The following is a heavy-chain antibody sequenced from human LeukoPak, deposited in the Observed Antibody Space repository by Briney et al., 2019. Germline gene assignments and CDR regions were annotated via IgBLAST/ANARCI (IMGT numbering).Heavy chain of an antibody. CDR2: INHSGST. J-gene: IGHJ5*02. CDR1: GGSFSGYY. V-gene: IGHV4-34*01. Sequence: SSETLSLTCAVYGGSFSGYYWSWIRQPPGKGLEWIGEINHSGSTNYNPSLKSRVTISVDTSKNQFSLKLSSVTAADTAVYYCARRVLLYDILTGYYKGGWFDPWGQGTLVTVSS. CDR3: ARRVLLYDILTGYYKGGWFDP. D-gene: IGHD3-9*01.